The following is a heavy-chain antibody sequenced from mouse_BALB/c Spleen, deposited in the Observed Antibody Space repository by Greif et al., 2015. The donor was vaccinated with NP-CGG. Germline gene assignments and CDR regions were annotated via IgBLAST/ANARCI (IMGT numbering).Heavy chain of an antibody. CDR1: GYAFTNYL. CDR2: INPGSGGT. CDR3: ARGVTAY. V-gene: IGHV1-54*01. J-gene: IGHJ3*01. D-gene: IGHD2-1*01. Sequence: VKVVESGAELVRPGTSVKVSCKASGYAFTNYLIEWVKQRPGQGLEWIGVINPGSGGTNYNEKFKGKATLTADKSSSTAYMQLSSLTSDDSAVYFCARGVTAYWGQGTLVTVSA.